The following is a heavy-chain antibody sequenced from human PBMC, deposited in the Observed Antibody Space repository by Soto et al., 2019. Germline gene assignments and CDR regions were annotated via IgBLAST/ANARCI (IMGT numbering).Heavy chain of an antibody. J-gene: IGHJ5*02. CDR2: IYYSGST. Sequence: PSETLSLTCAVSVGSISSGGYSWSWIRQPPGKGLEWIGYIYYSGSTNYNPSLKSRVTISVDTSKNQFSLKLSSVTAADTAVYYCARGPPPPYYDFWSGLWWFDPWGQGTLVTVSS. V-gene: IGHV4-61*08. CDR1: VGSISSGGYS. D-gene: IGHD3-3*01. CDR3: ARGPPPPYYDFWSGLWWFDP.